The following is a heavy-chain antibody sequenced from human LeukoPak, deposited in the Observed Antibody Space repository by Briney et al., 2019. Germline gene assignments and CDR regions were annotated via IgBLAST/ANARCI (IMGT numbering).Heavy chain of an antibody. Sequence: ASVKVSCKASGYTFTSYVINWVRQATGQGLEWMGWMNPNSGNTGYAQKFQGRVTITRNTSISTAYMEVSSLRSDDTAVYYCARALQGTYYYYYYYMDVWGKGTTVTVSS. D-gene: IGHD1-1*01. V-gene: IGHV1-8*03. CDR1: GYTFTSYV. CDR2: MNPNSGNT. J-gene: IGHJ6*03. CDR3: ARALQGTYYYYYYYMDV.